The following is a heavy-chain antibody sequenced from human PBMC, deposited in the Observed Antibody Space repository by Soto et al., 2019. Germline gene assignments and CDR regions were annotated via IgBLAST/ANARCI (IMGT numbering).Heavy chain of an antibody. D-gene: IGHD6-19*01. CDR3: AKVQDTSGWYYFDY. V-gene: IGHV3-23*01. CDR1: GFTFSNSC. Sequence: PGGSLRLSCAASGFTFSNSCMHWVRQAPGKGLEWVLGISGSGASTHYADSVKGRFTISRDNSKNTLYLQMNSLRAEDTAIYYCAKVQDTSGWYYFDYWGQGTLVTVSS. J-gene: IGHJ4*02. CDR2: ISGSGAST.